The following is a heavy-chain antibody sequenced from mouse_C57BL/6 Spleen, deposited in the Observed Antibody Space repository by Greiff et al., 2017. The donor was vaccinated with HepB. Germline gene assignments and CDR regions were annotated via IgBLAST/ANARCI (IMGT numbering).Heavy chain of an antibody. CDR2: INPNNGGT. Sequence: VQLQQSGPELVKPGASVKISCKASGYTFTDYYMNWVKQSHGKSLEWIGDINPNNGGTSYNQKFKGKATLTVDKSSSTAYMELRSLTSEDSAVYYCAIWDSYAMDYWGQGTSVTVSS. CDR1: GYTFTDYY. D-gene: IGHD4-1*01. V-gene: IGHV1-26*01. J-gene: IGHJ4*01. CDR3: AIWDSYAMDY.